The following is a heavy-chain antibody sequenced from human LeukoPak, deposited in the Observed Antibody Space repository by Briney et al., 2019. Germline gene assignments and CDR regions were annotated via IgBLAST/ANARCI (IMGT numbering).Heavy chain of an antibody. CDR1: GFPLIGYG. V-gene: IGHV3-74*01. CDR3: ARSTGYTLGY. D-gene: IGHD5-18*01. Sequence: PGGPLGLSVEAPGFPLIGYGMTGVRKAPGRGLVWVSRINSDGSSTSYADSVKGRFTISRDNAKNTLYLQMNSLRAEDTAVYYCARSTGYTLGYWGQGTLVTVSS. CDR2: INSDGSST. J-gene: IGHJ4*02.